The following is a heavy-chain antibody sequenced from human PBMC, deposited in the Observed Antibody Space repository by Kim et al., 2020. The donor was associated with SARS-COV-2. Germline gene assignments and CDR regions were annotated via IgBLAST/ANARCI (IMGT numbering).Heavy chain of an antibody. J-gene: IGHJ4*02. CDR3: ARQGCSSTSCYQFDY. Sequence: PSLQSRVTISVDTSKNQFSLKLGSVTAADTAVYYCARQGCSSTSCYQFDYWGQGTLVTVSS. D-gene: IGHD2-2*01. V-gene: IGHV4-59*08.